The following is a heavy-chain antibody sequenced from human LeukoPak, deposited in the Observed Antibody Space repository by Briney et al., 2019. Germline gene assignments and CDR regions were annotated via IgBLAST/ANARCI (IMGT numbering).Heavy chain of an antibody. CDR3: ASRMTF. CDR1: GVTVSSDY. CDR2: IYSDGNT. Sequence: GGSLRLSCAASGVTVSSDYMSWVRQAPGKGLEWVSVIYSDGNTYYADSVKGRSTISRDNSKNTLFLQMDSLKTEDTARYYCASRMTFGGQGTLVTVSS. V-gene: IGHV3-53*05. D-gene: IGHD2/OR15-2a*01. J-gene: IGHJ4*02.